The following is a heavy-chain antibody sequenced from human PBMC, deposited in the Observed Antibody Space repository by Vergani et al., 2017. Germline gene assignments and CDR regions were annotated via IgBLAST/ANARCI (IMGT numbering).Heavy chain of an antibody. CDR1: GGSISSYY. Sequence: QVQLQESGPGLVKPSETLSLTCTVSGGSISSYYWSWIRQPPGKGLEWIGYIYYSGSTNYNPSLKSRVTISVDTSKNQFSLKLSSVTAADTAVYYCAGGGYYDFWSGYYYYYYGMDVWGQGTTVTVSS. V-gene: IGHV4-59*01. J-gene: IGHJ6*02. D-gene: IGHD3-3*01. CDR2: IYYSGST. CDR3: AGGGYYDFWSGYYYYYYGMDV.